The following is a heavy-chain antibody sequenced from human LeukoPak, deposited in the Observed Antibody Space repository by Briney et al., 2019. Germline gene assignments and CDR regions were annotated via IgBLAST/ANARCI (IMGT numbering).Heavy chain of an antibody. CDR1: GFTFSSYS. CDR3: AREGNYYDSSGYYYVLPDY. V-gene: IGHV3-21*01. Sequence: PGGSLRLSCAASGFTFSSYSMNWVRQAPGKGLEWVSSISSSSYIYYADSVKGRFTISRDNAKNSLYLQMNSLRAEDTAVYYCAREGNYYDSSGYYYVLPDYWGQGTLVTVSS. D-gene: IGHD3-22*01. CDR2: ISSSSYI. J-gene: IGHJ4*02.